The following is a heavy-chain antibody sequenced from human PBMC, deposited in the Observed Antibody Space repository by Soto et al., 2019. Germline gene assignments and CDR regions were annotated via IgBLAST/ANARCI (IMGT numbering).Heavy chain of an antibody. J-gene: IGHJ4*02. CDR1: GGTFSSYA. CDR2: IIPIFGTA. D-gene: IGHD6-19*01. CDR3: ARSKSSSGWPFDY. V-gene: IGHV1-69*13. Sequence: SVKVSCKASGGTFSSYAISWVRQAPGQGLEWMGGIIPIFGTANYAQKFQGRVTITADESTSTAYMELSSLRSEDTAVYYCARSKSSSGWPFDYWGQGTLVTVSS.